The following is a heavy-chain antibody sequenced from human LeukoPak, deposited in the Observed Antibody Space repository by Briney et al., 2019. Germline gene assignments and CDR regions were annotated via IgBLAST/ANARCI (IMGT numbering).Heavy chain of an antibody. D-gene: IGHD6-13*01. CDR1: GGSISSGGYY. J-gene: IGHJ4*02. CDR3: ARGVAAAVVAYYFDY. CDR2: IYHSGST. V-gene: IGHV4-30-2*01. Sequence: SQTLSLTCTVSGGSISSGGYYWSWIRQPPGKGLEWIGYIYHSGSTYYNPSLKSRVTISVDRSKNQFSLKLSSVTAADTAVYYCARGVAAAVVAYYFDYWGQGTLVTVSS.